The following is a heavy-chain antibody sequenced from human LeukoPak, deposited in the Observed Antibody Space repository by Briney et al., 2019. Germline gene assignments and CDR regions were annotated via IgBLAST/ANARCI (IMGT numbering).Heavy chain of an antibody. CDR3: ARDPDCSGGSCYLVDY. V-gene: IGHV1-69*06. CDR2: IIPIFGTA. J-gene: IGHJ4*02. Sequence: SVKVSCKASGGTFSSYAISWVRQAPGQGLEWMGRIIPIFGTANYAQKFQGRVTITADKSTSTAYMELSSLRSEDTAVYYCARDPDCSGGSCYLVDYWGQGTLVTVSS. CDR1: GGTFSSYA. D-gene: IGHD2-15*01.